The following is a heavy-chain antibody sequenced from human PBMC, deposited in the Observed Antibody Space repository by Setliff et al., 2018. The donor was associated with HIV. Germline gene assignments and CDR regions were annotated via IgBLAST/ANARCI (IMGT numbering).Heavy chain of an antibody. J-gene: IGHJ3*01. CDR3: AKQGYSDSLYAFDV. CDR2: INLNSGGT. D-gene: IGHD1-26*01. CDR1: GYTFTAYY. V-gene: IGHV1-2*02. Sequence: ASVKVSCKASGYTFTAYYIHWVRQAPGQGLEWMGWINLNSGGTNYAQKFQDRVTITRDTSMSTVYMALTGLTSDDTAVYYCAKQGYSDSLYAFDVWGQGTMVTVS.